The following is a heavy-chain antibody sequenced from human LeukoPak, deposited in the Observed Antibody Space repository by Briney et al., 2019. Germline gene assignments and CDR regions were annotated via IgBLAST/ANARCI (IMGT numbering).Heavy chain of an antibody. Sequence: GASVKVSCKASGYTFTGYYMHWVRQAPGQGLEWMGWMNPNSGGTNYAQKFQGRVTMTRDTSISTAYMELSRLRSDDTAVYYCARSSSSGAGGGDDYWGQGTLVTVSS. CDR3: ARSSSSGAGGGDDY. D-gene: IGHD3-10*01. CDR2: MNPNSGGT. J-gene: IGHJ4*02. CDR1: GYTFTGYY. V-gene: IGHV1-2*02.